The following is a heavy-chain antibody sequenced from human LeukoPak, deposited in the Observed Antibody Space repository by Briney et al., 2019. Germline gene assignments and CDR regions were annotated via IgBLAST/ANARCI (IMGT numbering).Heavy chain of an antibody. Sequence: TGGSLRLSCAASGFTFSSYAMSWVRQAPGKGLEWVSAISGSGGSTYYADSVKGRFTISRDNSKNTLYLQMNSLRAEDTAVYHCAKVRGRTNYYFDYWGQGTLVTVSS. J-gene: IGHJ4*02. CDR2: ISGSGGST. D-gene: IGHD3-16*01. V-gene: IGHV3-23*01. CDR1: GFTFSSYA. CDR3: AKVRGRTNYYFDY.